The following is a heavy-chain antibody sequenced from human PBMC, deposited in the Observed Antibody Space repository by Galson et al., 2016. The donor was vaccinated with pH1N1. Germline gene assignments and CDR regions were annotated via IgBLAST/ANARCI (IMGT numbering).Heavy chain of an antibody. CDR3: AGLIGGGDNSRGFDD. D-gene: IGHD5-24*01. CDR2: VYPPDSDT. CDR1: GYTFTTYW. V-gene: IGHV5-51*03. Sequence: QSGAEVKKAGESLKISCKGSGYTFTTYWIAWVRQMPGKGLEWMGIVYPPDSDTRYSPSFEGQVTISADKSISTAYLQWSSLKASDTAGYYCAGLIGGGDNSRGFDDWGQGTQVTVSS. J-gene: IGHJ4*02.